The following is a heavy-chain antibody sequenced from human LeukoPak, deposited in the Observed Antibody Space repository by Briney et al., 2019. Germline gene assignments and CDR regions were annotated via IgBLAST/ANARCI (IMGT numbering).Heavy chain of an antibody. CDR1: GGSFSGYY. D-gene: IGHD3-10*01. V-gene: IGHV4-34*01. J-gene: IGHJ4*02. CDR2: INHSGST. Sequence: SETLSLTCAVYGGSFSGYYWSWIRQPPGKGLEWIGEINHSGSTNYNPSLKSRVTISVDTSKNQFSLKLSSVTAADTAVYYCARNYYGSGRLFVVDYRGQGTLVTVSS. CDR3: ARNYYGSGRLFVVDY.